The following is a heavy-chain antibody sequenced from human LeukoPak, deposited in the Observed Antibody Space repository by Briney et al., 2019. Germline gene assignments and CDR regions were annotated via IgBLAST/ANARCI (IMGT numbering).Heavy chain of an antibody. Sequence: GGSLRLSCAASGFTFSSYAMSWVRQAPGKGLEWVSAISGSGGSTYYADSVKGRFTISRDNAKNSLYLQMNSLRAEDTAVYYCARDIAAARGAWGQGTMVTVSS. CDR1: GFTFSSYA. CDR2: ISGSGGST. V-gene: IGHV3-23*01. D-gene: IGHD6-13*01. J-gene: IGHJ3*01. CDR3: ARDIAAARGA.